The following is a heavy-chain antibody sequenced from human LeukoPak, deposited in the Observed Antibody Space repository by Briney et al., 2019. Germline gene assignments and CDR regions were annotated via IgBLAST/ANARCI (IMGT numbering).Heavy chain of an antibody. CDR1: GFTFTNYA. CDR2: ISYDGNNK. J-gene: IGHJ4*02. V-gene: IGHV3-30-3*01. D-gene: IGHD3-16*01. CDR3: ARGFVLGEAKNYFDY. Sequence: PGGSLRLPCAASGFTFTNYALHWVRQAPGKGLEWVAVISYDGNNKYYADSVKGRFTISRDNSKNTLSLQINGLRAEDTALYYCARGFVLGEAKNYFDYWGQGALVTVSS.